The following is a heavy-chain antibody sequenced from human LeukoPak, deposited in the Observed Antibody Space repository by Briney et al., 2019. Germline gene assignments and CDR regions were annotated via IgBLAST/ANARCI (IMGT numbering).Heavy chain of an antibody. J-gene: IGHJ4*02. Sequence: SETLSLTCTVSGDSISNSRHYWSWIRQPAGKGLEWIGRIYPSGNTNYNPSLKSRVTISLDTSKNQFSLILRSVTATDTAMYYCARDGVVTMELDYWGQGTLVTVSS. D-gene: IGHD4/OR15-4a*01. CDR3: ARDGVVTMELDY. CDR2: IYPSGNT. V-gene: IGHV4-61*02. CDR1: GDSISNSRHY.